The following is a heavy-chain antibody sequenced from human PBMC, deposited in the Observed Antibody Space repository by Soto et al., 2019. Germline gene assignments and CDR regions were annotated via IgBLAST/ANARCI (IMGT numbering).Heavy chain of an antibody. CDR3: SQSRCGWECLRSLPSHYYFGVEV. V-gene: IGHV2-5*02. D-gene: IGHD2-21*01. J-gene: IGHJ6*02. Sequence: QITLKESGPTLVKPTQTLTLTCTFSGFSLRTSGVGVGWIRQPPGKTLEWLALIYWDNDKRYSPSLRSRLTIHKDTPENQVVLTMTNIDPVDTGKYYCSQSRCGWECLRSLPSHYYFGVEVWGQGTTVTVSS. CDR2: IYWDNDK. CDR1: GFSLRTSGVG.